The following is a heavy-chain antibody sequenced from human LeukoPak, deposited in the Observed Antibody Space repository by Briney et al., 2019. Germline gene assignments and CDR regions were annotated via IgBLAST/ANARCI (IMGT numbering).Heavy chain of an antibody. D-gene: IGHD6-6*01. CDR3: TRDSARPPYYYYYMDV. Sequence: PGRSLRLSCTASGFTFGDYDLSWVRQAPGKGLEWVGFIRSKAYGGTTDYAASVKGRFTISRDDSKSIAYLQMNSLKTEDTAVYYCTRDSARPPYYYYYMDVWGKGTTVTVSS. J-gene: IGHJ6*03. V-gene: IGHV3-49*04. CDR1: GFTFGDYD. CDR2: IRSKAYGGTT.